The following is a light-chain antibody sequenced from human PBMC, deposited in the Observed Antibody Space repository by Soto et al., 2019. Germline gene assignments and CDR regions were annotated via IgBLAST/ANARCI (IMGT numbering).Light chain of an antibody. Sequence: EIVMTQSPATLSLSPGERATLSCRASQSVSRNVAWYQQKPGQAPRLLISEASTRAPGIPARFSGSGSGTEFSLTISSLQSEDFALYYCQQYNDWPPLTFGGGTKVEI. CDR2: EAS. CDR3: QQYNDWPPLT. J-gene: IGKJ4*01. V-gene: IGKV3D-15*01. CDR1: QSVSRN.